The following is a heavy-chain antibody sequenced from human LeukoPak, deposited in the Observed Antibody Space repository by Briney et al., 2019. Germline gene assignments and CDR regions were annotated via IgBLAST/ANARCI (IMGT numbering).Heavy chain of an antibody. D-gene: IGHD4-17*01. V-gene: IGHV3-23*01. J-gene: IGHJ4*02. CDR1: GFTFSSYA. CDR2: ISSSGCDT. CDR3: AKAPTVTTLVVDY. Sequence: GGSLRLSCAASGFTFSSYAMTWVRQAPGKGLEWVSGISSSGCDTYYADSVKGRFTISRDISKNTLYLQMNSLRAGDTAVYYCAKAPTVTTLVVDYWGQGTLVTVSS.